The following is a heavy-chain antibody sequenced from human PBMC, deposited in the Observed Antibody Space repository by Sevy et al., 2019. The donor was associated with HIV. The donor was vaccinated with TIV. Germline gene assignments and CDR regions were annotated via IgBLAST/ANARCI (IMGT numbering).Heavy chain of an antibody. CDR3: AKEVVQGVIIAPGDAFDI. CDR1: GFTFSSYG. CDR2: IRYDGSNK. V-gene: IGHV3-30*02. Sequence: GGSLRLSCAASGFTFSSYGMHWVRQAPGKGLEWVAFIRYDGSNKYYADSVKGRFTISRDNSKNTLYLQMNSLRAEDTAVYYCAKEVVQGVIIAPGDAFDIWGQGTMVTVSS. D-gene: IGHD3-10*01. J-gene: IGHJ3*02.